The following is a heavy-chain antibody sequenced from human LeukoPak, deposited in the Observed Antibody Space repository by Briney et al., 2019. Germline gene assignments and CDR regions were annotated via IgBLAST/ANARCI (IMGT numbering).Heavy chain of an antibody. D-gene: IGHD3-22*01. CDR3: ARVPTYYYDSSGYFLD. CDR2: IIPIFGTA. J-gene: IGHJ4*02. CDR1: GGTFSSYA. V-gene: IGHV1-69*13. Sequence: SVKVSCKASGGTFSSYAISWVRQAPGQGLEWMGGIIPIFGTANYAQKFQGRVTITADESTSTAYMELSSLRSEDTAVYYCARVPTYYYDSSGYFLDWGQGTLVTVSS.